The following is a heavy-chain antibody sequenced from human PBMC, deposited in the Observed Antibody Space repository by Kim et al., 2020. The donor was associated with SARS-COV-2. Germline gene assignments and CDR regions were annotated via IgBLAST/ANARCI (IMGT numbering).Heavy chain of an antibody. CDR2: INQHGTKA. CDR3: ARAGFAGAFDY. D-gene: IGHD3-3*01. J-gene: IGHJ4*02. V-gene: IGHV3-7*03. Sequence: GGSLRLSCAASGFSFSTEWMTWVRQAPGKGLEWVANINQHGTKADYAHYLRGRFTISRDNAEDSLFLQMNNLRADDTAVYYCARAGFAGAFDYWGQGILVTVSS. CDR1: GFSFSTEW.